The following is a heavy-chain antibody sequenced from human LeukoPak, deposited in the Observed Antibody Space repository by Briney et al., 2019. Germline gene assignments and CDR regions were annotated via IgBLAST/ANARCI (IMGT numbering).Heavy chain of an antibody. J-gene: IGHJ5*02. Sequence: PGGSLRLSCAASGFIYNDYWMSWVRQAPGKGLEWVANIKTDGSEKYYVDSVKGRFTISRDNAKNSLYLQMSSLRAEDTAVYYCARGGWRPDPWGQGTLVTVSS. D-gene: IGHD6-19*01. CDR3: ARGGWRPDP. CDR1: GFIYNDYW. CDR2: IKTDGSEK. V-gene: IGHV3-7*01.